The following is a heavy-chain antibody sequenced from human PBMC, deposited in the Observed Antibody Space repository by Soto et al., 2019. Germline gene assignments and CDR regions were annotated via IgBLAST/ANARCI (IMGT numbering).Heavy chain of an antibody. CDR2: IYWDDDK. Sequence: QITLKESGPPLVKPTQTLTLTCTFSGFSLSSTRMAVGWIRQPPGKALEWLALIYWDDDKRYSPFLKSRHTITKDNSKHQVVLTMSNMDPVDTARYYCAHIVVAGLGYYFDYWGQGTLVTVSS. CDR1: GFSLSSTRMA. CDR3: AHIVVAGLGYYFDY. D-gene: IGHD6-19*01. J-gene: IGHJ4*02. V-gene: IGHV2-5*02.